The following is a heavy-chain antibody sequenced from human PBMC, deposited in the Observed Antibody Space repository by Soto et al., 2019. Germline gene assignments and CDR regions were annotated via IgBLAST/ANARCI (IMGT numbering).Heavy chain of an antibody. CDR1: GGFVSSGSYY. D-gene: IGHD1-1*01. Sequence: QVQLQQWGAGLLKPSETLSLTCAVYGGFVSSGSYYWSWIRQPPGKGLEWIGEMSHSGGTHFNPSPKSRVTISVDTSKNQFSLKMSSVTAADTALYHCARVERGTATTVVDAFDIWGPGTMVTVSS. CDR2: MSHSGGT. V-gene: IGHV4-34*01. J-gene: IGHJ3*02. CDR3: ARVERGTATTVVDAFDI.